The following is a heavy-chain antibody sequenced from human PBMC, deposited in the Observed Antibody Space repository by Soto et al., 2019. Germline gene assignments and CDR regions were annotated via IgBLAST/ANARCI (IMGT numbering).Heavy chain of an antibody. V-gene: IGHV3-30*18. CDR1: GYIFSNYG. J-gene: IGHJ6*02. Sequence: QVQLEESGGGVVQPGRSLRLSCAASGYIFSNYGMHWVRQAPDKGLEGVAVTAYDGSKKYYADSVKGRFTISKDNSKNTVYLQMNSLRIEDTAVYYCAKWGLSGHGMDVWGQGTTFTVSS. CDR2: TAYDGSKK. CDR3: AKWGLSGHGMDV. D-gene: IGHD7-27*01.